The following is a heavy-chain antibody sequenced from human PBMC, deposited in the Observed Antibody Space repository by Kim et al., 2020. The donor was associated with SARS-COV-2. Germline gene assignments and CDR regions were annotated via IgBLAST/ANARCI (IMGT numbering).Heavy chain of an antibody. CDR2: ISSGGGNT. J-gene: IGHJ3*01. CDR3: SKVDRIVISYDCGLDV. V-gene: IGHV3-23*01. D-gene: IGHD3-16*01. Sequence: GGSLRLSCAASGFTFSSYAMRWVRQAPGKGLEWVSGISSGGGNTYSADSVEGRFTISRDNSKNTLYLQMNSLRAEDMAIYYCSKVDRIVISYDCGLDVWGQGTLVTVSS. CDR1: GFTFSSYA.